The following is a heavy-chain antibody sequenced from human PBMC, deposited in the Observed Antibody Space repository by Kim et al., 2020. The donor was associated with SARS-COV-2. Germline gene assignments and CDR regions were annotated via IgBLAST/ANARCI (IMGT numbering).Heavy chain of an antibody. CDR1: GGSISSYY. D-gene: IGHD1-7*01. CDR2: IYTSGST. Sequence: SETLSLTCTVSGGSISSYYWSWIRQPAGKGLEWIGRIYTSGSTNYNPSLKSRVTMSVDTSKNQFSLKLTSVTAADTAVYYCSGGDITGTTSWFDPWGQGTLVTVSS. CDR3: SGGDITGTTSWFDP. V-gene: IGHV4-4*07. J-gene: IGHJ5*02.